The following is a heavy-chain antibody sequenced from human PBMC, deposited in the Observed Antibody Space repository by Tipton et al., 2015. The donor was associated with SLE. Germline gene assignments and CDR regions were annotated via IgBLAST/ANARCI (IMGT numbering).Heavy chain of an antibody. J-gene: IGHJ4*02. V-gene: IGHV4-38-2*02. CDR1: GYSISSGYY. CDR3: ARERGASIAVAQEFDY. D-gene: IGHD6-19*01. CDR2: IYHSGST. Sequence: TLSLTCAVSGYSISSGYYWGWIRQPPGKGLEWIGSIYHSGSTYYNPSLKSRVTISVDTSKNQFSLKLSSVTAADTAVYYCARERGASIAVAQEFDYWGQGTLVTVSS.